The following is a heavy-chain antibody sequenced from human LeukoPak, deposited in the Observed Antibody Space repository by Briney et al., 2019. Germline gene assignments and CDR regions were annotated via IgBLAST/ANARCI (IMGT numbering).Heavy chain of an antibody. Sequence: PGGSLRLSCAASGFTFSSYWMHWVRQAPGKGLVWVSRISSDGTSTTYADSVKGRFTISRDNAKNTVYLQMNNLRAEDTAVYYCARDYSSLSTFDYWGQGTLVTVSS. V-gene: IGHV3-74*01. J-gene: IGHJ4*02. CDR3: ARDYSSLSTFDY. D-gene: IGHD6-6*01. CDR1: GFTFSSYW. CDR2: ISSDGTST.